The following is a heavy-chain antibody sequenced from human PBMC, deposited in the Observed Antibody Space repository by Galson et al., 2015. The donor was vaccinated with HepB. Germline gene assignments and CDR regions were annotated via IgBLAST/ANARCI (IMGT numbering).Heavy chain of an antibody. V-gene: IGHV3-30-3*01. Sequence: SLRLSCAASGFTFSNYAMYWVRQAPGKGLEWVTVISYDGSSKYYADSVKGRFTISRDNSKNTLYLQMNRLRDEDTAVYYCAKDMYEFCSTKTCYALDHWGQGTLVTVSS. J-gene: IGHJ4*02. CDR1: GFTFSNYA. D-gene: IGHD3/OR15-3a*01. CDR2: ISYDGSSK. CDR3: AKDMYEFCSTKTCYALDH.